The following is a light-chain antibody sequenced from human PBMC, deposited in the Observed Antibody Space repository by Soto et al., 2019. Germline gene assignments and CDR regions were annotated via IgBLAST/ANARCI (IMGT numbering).Light chain of an antibody. Sequence: QSVLTQSSSASASLGSSVRLTCTLSSGHISNIIAWHQQQPGMAPRYLMKIEGSGTYNKGSGVPDRFSGSSSGADRYLTISNLQFEDEAAYYCETWDSNARMFGGGTKLTVL. V-gene: IGLV4-60*02. J-gene: IGLJ3*02. CDR3: ETWDSNARM. CDR2: IEGSGTY. CDR1: SGHISNI.